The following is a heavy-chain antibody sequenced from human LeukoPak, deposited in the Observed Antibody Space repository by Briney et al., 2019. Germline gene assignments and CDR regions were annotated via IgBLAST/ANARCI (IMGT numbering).Heavy chain of an antibody. CDR3: ASFAGTINSFDY. D-gene: IGHD1-7*01. J-gene: IGHJ4*02. CDR1: GGTFSSYA. CDR2: IIPIFGTA. V-gene: IGHV1-69*05. Sequence: GASVKVSCKASGGTFSSYAISWVRQAPGQGLEWMGGIIPIFGTANYAQKFQGRVTITTDESTSTAYMELSSLRSEDTAVYYCASFAGTINSFDYWGQGTLVSVSS.